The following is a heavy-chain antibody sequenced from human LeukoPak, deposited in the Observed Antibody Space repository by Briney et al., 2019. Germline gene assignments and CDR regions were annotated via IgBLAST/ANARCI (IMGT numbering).Heavy chain of an antibody. J-gene: IGHJ5*01. D-gene: IGHD3-22*01. CDR2: TSPDGNEK. V-gene: IGHV3-30*01. CDR1: GFTFSRYA. Sequence: GGSLRLSCAASGFTFSRYAMHWVRQAPGKGLEWVAVTSPDGNEKYYADSVKGRFTISRDNSKNTVFLQMNSLSTEDTPVYSCFTGSAYYYDSWGQGTLVTVSS. CDR3: FTGSAYYYDS.